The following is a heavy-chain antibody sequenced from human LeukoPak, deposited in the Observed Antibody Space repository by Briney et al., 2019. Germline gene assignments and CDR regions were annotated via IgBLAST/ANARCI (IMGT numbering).Heavy chain of an antibody. CDR1: GFTFSSYA. D-gene: IGHD6-19*01. CDR3: ATAVAGLWFDP. V-gene: IGHV3-23*01. Sequence: HPGGSLRLSCAASGFTFSSYAMSWVRQAPGKGLEWVSAISGSGGSTYYADSVKGRCTISRDNSKNTLYLQMNSLRAEDTAVYYCATAVAGLWFDPWGQGTLVTVSS. J-gene: IGHJ5*02. CDR2: ISGSGGST.